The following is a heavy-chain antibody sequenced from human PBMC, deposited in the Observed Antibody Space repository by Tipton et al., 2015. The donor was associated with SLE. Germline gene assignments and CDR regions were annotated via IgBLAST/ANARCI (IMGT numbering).Heavy chain of an antibody. CDR1: GGSFSGYY. D-gene: IGHD3-16*01. J-gene: IGHJ4*02. V-gene: IGHV4-34*01. Sequence: TLSLTCAVYGGSFSGYYWSWIRQPPGKGLEYIGEINHRGSTNYNPSLKSRVTISVDTSKNQFSLKLSSVTAADTAVYYCAREGEGWDFDYWGQGTLVTVSS. CDR3: AREGEGWDFDY. CDR2: INHRGST.